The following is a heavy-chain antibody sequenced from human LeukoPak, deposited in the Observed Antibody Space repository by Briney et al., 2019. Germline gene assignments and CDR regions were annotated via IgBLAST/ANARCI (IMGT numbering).Heavy chain of an antibody. D-gene: IGHD3-16*02. J-gene: IGHJ4*02. Sequence: GGSLRLSCAASGFTFSYYTMSWVRQAPGKGLEWVSSISSTGSSIYYADSVKGRFTISRDNAKNSLYLQMNSLRAEDTAVYYCAREINDYIWGSYRTNYFDYWGQGTLVTVSS. CDR2: ISSTGSSI. V-gene: IGHV3-21*01. CDR1: GFTFSYYT. CDR3: AREINDYIWGSYRTNYFDY.